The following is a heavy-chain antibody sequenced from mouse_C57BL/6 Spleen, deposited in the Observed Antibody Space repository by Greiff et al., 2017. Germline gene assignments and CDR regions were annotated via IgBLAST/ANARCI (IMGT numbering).Heavy chain of an antibody. J-gene: IGHJ3*01. CDR1: GYTFTSYW. CDR2: IHPSDGDT. D-gene: IGHD2-4*01. CDR3: AIGRADDYGGGAWFAY. Sequence: QVQLLQPGAELVKPGASVKVSCKASGYTFTSYWMHWVKQRPGQGLEWIGRIHPSDGDTNYNQKFKGKATLTVDKSSSAAYMQLSSLTSEDSAVYYCAIGRADDYGGGAWFAYWGQGTLVTVSA. V-gene: IGHV1-74*01.